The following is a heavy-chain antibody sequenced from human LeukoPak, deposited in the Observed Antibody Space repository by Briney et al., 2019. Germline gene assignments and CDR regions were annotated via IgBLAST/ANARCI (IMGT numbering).Heavy chain of an antibody. J-gene: IGHJ3*02. Sequence: GGSLRLSCAASGFTFSSYSMNWVRQAPGKGLEWVSSISSSSSYIYYADSVKGRFTISRDNAKNSLYLQMNSLRAEDTAVYYCARVSVMITFGGVTVPDAFDIWGQGTMVTVSS. V-gene: IGHV3-21*04. CDR3: ARVSVMITFGGVTVPDAFDI. CDR1: GFTFSSYS. CDR2: ISSSSSYI. D-gene: IGHD3-16*02.